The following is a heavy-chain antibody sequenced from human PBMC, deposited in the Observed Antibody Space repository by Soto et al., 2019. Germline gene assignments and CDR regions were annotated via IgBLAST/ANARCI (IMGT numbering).Heavy chain of an antibody. CDR2: IYPGDSDT. Sequence: GESLKISCKGSGYRFTSYWIGWVRQMPGKGLEWMGIIYPGDSDTRYSPSFQGQVTISADKSISTAYLQWSSLKASDTAMYYYARSIEANNYFYYYGMDVWGQGTTVTVSS. V-gene: IGHV5-51*01. CDR1: GYRFTSYW. J-gene: IGHJ6*02. CDR3: ARSIEANNYFYYYGMDV. D-gene: IGHD6-13*01.